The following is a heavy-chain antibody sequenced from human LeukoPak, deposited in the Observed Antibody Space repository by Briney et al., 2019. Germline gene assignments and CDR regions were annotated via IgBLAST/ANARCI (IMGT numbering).Heavy chain of an antibody. D-gene: IGHD2-2*02. CDR3: AKGDQGYCSSTSCYMDN. CDR2: ISWNSGSI. J-gene: IGHJ4*02. CDR1: GFIFDDYA. Sequence: LAGGSLRLSCAASGFIFDDYAMHWVRQAPGKGLEWVSGISWNSGSIDYADSVKGRFTISRDNAKNSLYLQMNSLRAEDMAVYYCAKGDQGYCSSTSCYMDNWGQGTLVTVSS. V-gene: IGHV3-9*03.